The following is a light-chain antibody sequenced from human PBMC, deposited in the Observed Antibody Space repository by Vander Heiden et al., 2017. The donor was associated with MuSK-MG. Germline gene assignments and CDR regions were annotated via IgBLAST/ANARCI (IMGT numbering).Light chain of an antibody. CDR2: GAS. V-gene: IGKV1-39*01. CDR1: QSISIY. CDR3: QQSYTSPIT. Sequence: IQMTQSPSSLSPSVGDRVTISCRASQSISIYLNWYQQKPGKAPKLLIYGASSLQSGVPLRFSGSGSGTDFTLTISSLQPEDSATYYCQQSYTSPITFGQGTRLEIK. J-gene: IGKJ5*01.